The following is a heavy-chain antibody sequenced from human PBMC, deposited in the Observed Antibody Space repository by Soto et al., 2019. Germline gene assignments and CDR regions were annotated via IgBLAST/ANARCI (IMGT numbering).Heavy chain of an antibody. CDR2: IIPMFGTA. Sequence: QVQLVQSGAEVKKPESSVKVSCKAPGGTFSTYAISWFRQAPGQGLEWMVGIIPMFGTANYAKRFQDRVTITADESTNTVYMELSSLRSEDTAVYFCASGIQLWLRRINNGYSGWGQGTLVTVSS. D-gene: IGHD5-18*01. CDR1: GGTFSTYA. V-gene: IGHV1-69*12. J-gene: IGHJ4*02. CDR3: ASGIQLWLRRINNGYSG.